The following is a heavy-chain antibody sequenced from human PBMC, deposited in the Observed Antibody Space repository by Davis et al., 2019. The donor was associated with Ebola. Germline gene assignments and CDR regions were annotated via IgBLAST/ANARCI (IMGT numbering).Heavy chain of an antibody. CDR2: IYPDDSTI. D-gene: IGHD3-10*01. J-gene: IGHJ6*02. CDR3: ARLAMVRGVIMRHNPNYYYYAMDV. V-gene: IGHV5-51*01. Sequence: KVSCKAATYGFATSWIGWVRQTPGKGLEWMGLIYPDDSTIKYNPSFQGQVTISADTSIRTAYLQWRSLKASDTAMYYCARLAMVRGVIMRHNPNYYYYAMDVWGQGTTVTVSS. CDR1: TYGFATSW.